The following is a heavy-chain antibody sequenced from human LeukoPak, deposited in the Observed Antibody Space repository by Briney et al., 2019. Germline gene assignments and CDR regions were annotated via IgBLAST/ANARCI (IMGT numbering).Heavy chain of an antibody. CDR3: ARETSHKGAHYMDV. J-gene: IGHJ6*03. V-gene: IGHV4-59*01. CDR2: IYYSGST. D-gene: IGHD3-16*01. CDR1: GGSISSYY. Sequence: SETLSLTCTVSGGSISSYYWSWIRQPPGKGLEWIGYIYYSGSTSYKSSFKSRVTISVDTSKNQFSLKLSSVTAADTAVYYCARETSHKGAHYMDVWGKGTTVTISS.